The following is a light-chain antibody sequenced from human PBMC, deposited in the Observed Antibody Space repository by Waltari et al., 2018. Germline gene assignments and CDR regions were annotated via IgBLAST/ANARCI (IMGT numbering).Light chain of an antibody. CDR2: GAS. CDR1: QGVNRA. CDR3: QHFVRLPVT. V-gene: IGKV3-20*01. J-gene: IGKJ1*01. Sequence: IVLTQSPGTLSLSPGERATPSCRASQGVNRALTWYQLKPGQAPRLLIYGASNRATGIPDRFSGSGSGTDFSLTISRLEPEDFAVYYCQHFVRLPVTFGQGTKVEIK.